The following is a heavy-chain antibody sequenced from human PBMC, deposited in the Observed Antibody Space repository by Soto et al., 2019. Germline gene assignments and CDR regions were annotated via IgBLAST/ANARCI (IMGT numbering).Heavy chain of an antibody. Sequence: QVQLVQSGAEVKKPGASVKVSCKASGYTFTTFCMHWVRQAAGQGLEWMGRISPDGGRTSYAQNFQGRVTMTRDTSTSTVYMKLSRLSSADTAVYYCATRDPGHYLGQGTLVTVSS. V-gene: IGHV1-46*01. CDR1: GYTFTTFC. CDR3: ATRDPGHY. J-gene: IGHJ4*02. CDR2: ISPDGGRT.